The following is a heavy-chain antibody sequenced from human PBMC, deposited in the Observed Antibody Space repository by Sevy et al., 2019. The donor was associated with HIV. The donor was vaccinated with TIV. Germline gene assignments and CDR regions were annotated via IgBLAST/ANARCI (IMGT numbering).Heavy chain of an antibody. D-gene: IGHD6-13*01. CDR2: IYYSGST. J-gene: IGHJ3*02. CDR1: GGSISSYY. CDR3: ATSKPGIAGTRAFDI. Sequence: SETLSLTCTVSGGSISSYYWSWIRQPPGKGLEWIGYIYYSGSTNYNPSLKSRVTISVDTSKNQFSLKLSSVTAADTAVYYGATSKPGIAGTRAFDIWGQGTMVTVSS. V-gene: IGHV4-59*01.